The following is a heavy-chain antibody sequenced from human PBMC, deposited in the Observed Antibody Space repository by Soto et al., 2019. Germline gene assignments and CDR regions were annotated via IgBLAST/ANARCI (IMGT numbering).Heavy chain of an antibody. Sequence: XGSLRLSCSASGFTFSSYAMSWVRQAPGKGLEWVSAISGSGGSTYYADSVKGRFTISRDNSKNTLYLQMNSLRAEDTAVYYCAKDRRSLGYFDYWGQGTLVTVCS. CDR2: ISGSGGST. CDR1: GFTFSSYA. J-gene: IGHJ4*02. CDR3: AKDRRSLGYFDY. V-gene: IGHV3-23*01.